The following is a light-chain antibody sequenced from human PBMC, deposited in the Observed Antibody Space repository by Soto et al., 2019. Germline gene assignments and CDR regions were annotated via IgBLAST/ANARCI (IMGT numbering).Light chain of an antibody. CDR2: EVS. Sequence: QSALTQPASVSGSPGQSITISCTGTNGYKYVSWYQRHPGKAPKLVIYEVSNRPSGVSNRFSGSKSGNTASLTISGLQPEDEANYYCSSFITSHTLLVFGGGTKLPV. CDR1: NGYKY. CDR3: SSFITSHTLLV. J-gene: IGLJ2*01. V-gene: IGLV2-14*01.